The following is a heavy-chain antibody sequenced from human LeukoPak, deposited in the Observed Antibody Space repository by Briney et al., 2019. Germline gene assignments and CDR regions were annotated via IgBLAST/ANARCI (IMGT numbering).Heavy chain of an antibody. CDR3: AKDLRAWFGENGMDV. Sequence: PGGSLRLSCAASGFTFDDYAMHWVRQAPGKGLEWDSLISWDGGSTYYADSVKGRFTISRDNSKNSLYLQMNSLRAEDTALYYCAKDLRAWFGENGMDVWGQGTTVTVSS. CDR2: ISWDGGST. D-gene: IGHD3-10*01. V-gene: IGHV3-43D*03. J-gene: IGHJ6*02. CDR1: GFTFDDYA.